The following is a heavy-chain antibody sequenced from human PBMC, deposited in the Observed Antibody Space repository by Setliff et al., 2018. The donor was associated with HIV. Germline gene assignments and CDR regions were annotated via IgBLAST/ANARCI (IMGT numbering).Heavy chain of an antibody. CDR2: IDTNTGKP. Sequence: ASVKVSCKASGYSLNKYGMNLVRQAPGQGLEWMGWIDTNTGKPTYVQGTTGRFVFSLDTSVNATYLQITALKAEDTAVYYCARGPGYYDSSGYSNWGQGTLVTVSS. CDR3: ARGPGYYDSSGYSN. D-gene: IGHD3-22*01. CDR1: GYSLNKYG. J-gene: IGHJ4*02. V-gene: IGHV7-4-1*02.